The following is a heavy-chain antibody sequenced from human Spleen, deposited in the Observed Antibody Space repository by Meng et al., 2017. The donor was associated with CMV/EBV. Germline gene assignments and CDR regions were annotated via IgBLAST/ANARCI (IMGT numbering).Heavy chain of an antibody. D-gene: IGHD7-27*01. CDR3: AKGYPWGSNYYYGMDV. Sequence: SLKISCAASGFTFDDYAMHWVRQAPGKGLEWVSGISWNSGSIGYADSVKGRFTISRDNAKNSLFLQMNSLRAEDTALYYCAKGYPWGSNYYYGMDVWGQGTTVTVSS. V-gene: IGHV3-9*01. CDR1: GFTFDDYA. J-gene: IGHJ6*02. CDR2: ISWNSGSI.